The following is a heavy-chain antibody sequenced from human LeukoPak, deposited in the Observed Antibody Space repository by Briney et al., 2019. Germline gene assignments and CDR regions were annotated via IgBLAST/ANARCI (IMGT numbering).Heavy chain of an antibody. Sequence: RASVKVSCKASGYTFTSYDINWVRQATGQGLEWMGRINPNSGGTNYAQKFQGRVTMTRDTSISTAYMELSRLRSDDTAVYYCAATRITIPYCSSTSCYFVLSYWGQGTLVTVSS. V-gene: IGHV1-2*06. J-gene: IGHJ4*02. CDR1: GYTFTSYD. CDR3: AATRITIPYCSSTSCYFVLSY. D-gene: IGHD2-2*01. CDR2: INPNSGGT.